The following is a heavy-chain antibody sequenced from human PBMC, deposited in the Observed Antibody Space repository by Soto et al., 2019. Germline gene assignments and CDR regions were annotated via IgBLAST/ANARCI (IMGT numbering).Heavy chain of an antibody. V-gene: IGHV3-48*03. Sequence: PGGALRLSCAASGVTFSSYEMNWVRQAPGKGLEWVSYISSSGSTIYYADSVKGRFTISRDNTKNSLYLQMNSLRAEDTAVYYCARDCATSGGGFWCGYYRGDYYYYGMDVWGQGTTVTVSS. J-gene: IGHJ6*02. D-gene: IGHD3-3*01. CDR2: ISSSGSTI. CDR3: ARDCATSGGGFWCGYYRGDYYYYGMDV. CDR1: GVTFSSYE.